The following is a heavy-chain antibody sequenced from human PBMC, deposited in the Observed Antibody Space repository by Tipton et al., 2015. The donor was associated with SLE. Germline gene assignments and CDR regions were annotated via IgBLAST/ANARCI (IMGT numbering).Heavy chain of an antibody. V-gene: IGHV4-61*10. Sequence: TLSLTCTVSGASLSSGDDFWSWIRQSAGKGLEWIGYIYYTGSTNYNPSLKSRVTISVDTSKNQFSLKLSSVTAADTAVYYCARGVAARGDYWGQGTLVTVSS. CDR1: GASLSSGDDF. D-gene: IGHD6-6*01. CDR2: IYYTGST. J-gene: IGHJ4*02. CDR3: ARGVAARGDY.